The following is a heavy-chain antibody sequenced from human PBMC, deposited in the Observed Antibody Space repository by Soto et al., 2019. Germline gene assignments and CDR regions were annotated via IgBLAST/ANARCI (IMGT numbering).Heavy chain of an antibody. CDR1: GFTFSSYW. CDR3: ARFYYDSSGYLPSPYYHHYRLAF. J-gene: IGHJ6*02. CDR2: IKQDGSEK. Sequence: GGSLRLSCAASGFTFSSYWMSWVRQAPGKGLEWVANIKQDGSEKYYVDSVKGRFTISRDNAKNSLYLQMNSLRAEDTAVYYCARFYYDSSGYLPSPYYHHYRLAFCGQRSTVPGSS. V-gene: IGHV3-7*04. D-gene: IGHD3-22*01.